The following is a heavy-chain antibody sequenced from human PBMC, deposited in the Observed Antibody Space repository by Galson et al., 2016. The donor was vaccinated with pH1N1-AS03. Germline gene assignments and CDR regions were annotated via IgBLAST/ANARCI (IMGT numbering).Heavy chain of an antibody. CDR1: GFRFTTYW. CDR3: ARGDGYNYYFDY. J-gene: IGHJ4*02. Sequence: QSGAEVKKPGESLMISCKASGFRFTTYWIAWVRQLPGKGLEWMGFIYPGDSDTKYSPSFQGQVTISADKSISTAYLRWNSLKASDTAMYYCARGDGYNYYFDYWGQGTL. CDR2: IYPGDSDT. V-gene: IGHV5-51*03. D-gene: IGHD5-24*01.